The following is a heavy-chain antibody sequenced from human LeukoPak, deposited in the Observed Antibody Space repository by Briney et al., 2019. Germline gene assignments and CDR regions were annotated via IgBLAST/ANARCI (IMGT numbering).Heavy chain of an antibody. CDR1: GFSFTGAW. D-gene: IGHD3-10*01. CDR2: IESKTDGETT. J-gene: IGHJ4*02. Sequence: GGSLRLSCVGSGFSFTGAWMSWVRQIPGKGLEWVGRIESKTDGETTDYATPVKDRFIISRDDSTNTLYLQMNSLKSEDTAVYYCSTYGSGRKFDYWGQGTLVTVSS. CDR3: STYGSGRKFDY. V-gene: IGHV3-15*04.